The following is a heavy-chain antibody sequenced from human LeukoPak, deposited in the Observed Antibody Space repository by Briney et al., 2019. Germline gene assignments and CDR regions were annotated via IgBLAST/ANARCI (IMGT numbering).Heavy chain of an antibody. CDR2: INHSGST. Sequence: SETLSLTCAVYVGSFSGYHWNWIRQPPGKGLEWIGEINHSGSTNYNPSLKSRVTISVDTSKNQFSLKLSSVTAADTAVYYCARGSAGRGSYLNYYMDVWGKGTTVTISS. V-gene: IGHV4-34*01. J-gene: IGHJ6*03. CDR1: VGSFSGYH. D-gene: IGHD1-26*01. CDR3: ARGSAGRGSYLNYYMDV.